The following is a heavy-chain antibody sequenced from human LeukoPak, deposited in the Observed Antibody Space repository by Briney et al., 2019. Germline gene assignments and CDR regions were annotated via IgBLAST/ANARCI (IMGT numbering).Heavy chain of an antibody. V-gene: IGHV3-74*01. J-gene: IGHJ4*02. Sequence: GGSLRLSCAASGFTFSRSWMHWVRPAPGKGLVWVSHINSDGSDTNYADSVKGRFTISRDNAKNTLYLQMNSLRAEDTAVYYCARESGYAIQSHWGQGTLVTVSS. D-gene: IGHD5-18*01. CDR3: ARESGYAIQSH. CDR1: GFTFSRSW. CDR2: INSDGSDT.